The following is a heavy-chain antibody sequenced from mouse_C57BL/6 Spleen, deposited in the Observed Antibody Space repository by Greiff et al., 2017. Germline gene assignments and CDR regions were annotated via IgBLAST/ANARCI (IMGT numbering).Heavy chain of an antibody. D-gene: IGHD3-1*01. J-gene: IGHJ4*01. CDR3: ARGGSGAMDY. V-gene: IGHV1-69*01. CDR2: IDPSDSYT. Sequence: VQLQQPGAELVMPGASVKLSCKASGYTFTSYWMHWVKQRPGQGLEWIGEIDPSDSYTNYNQKFKGKSTLTVDKSSSTAYMQLSSLTSEDSAVYYCARGGSGAMDYWGQGTSVTVSS. CDR1: GYTFTSYW.